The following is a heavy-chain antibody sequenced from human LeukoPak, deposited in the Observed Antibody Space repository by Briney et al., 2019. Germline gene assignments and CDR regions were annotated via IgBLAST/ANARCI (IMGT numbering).Heavy chain of an antibody. D-gene: IGHD6-19*01. J-gene: IGHJ4*02. V-gene: IGHV1-8*01. CDR3: ARGSYSSGWDFDY. Sequence: ASVKVSCKASGYTFTSYDINWVRQATGQGLEWMGWMNPNSGNTGYAQKFQGRVTMTRNTSISTAYKELSSLRSEDTAVYYCARGSYSSGWDFDYWGQGTLVTVSS. CDR1: GYTFTSYD. CDR2: MNPNSGNT.